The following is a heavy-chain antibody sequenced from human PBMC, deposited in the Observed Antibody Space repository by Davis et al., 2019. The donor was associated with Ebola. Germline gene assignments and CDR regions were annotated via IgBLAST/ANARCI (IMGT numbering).Heavy chain of an antibody. V-gene: IGHV4-61*01. CDR1: GGSVSSRSYY. J-gene: IGHJ5*02. CDR3: ARRTSGPAARYNWFDP. Sequence: PSETLSLTCTVSGGSVSSRSYYWSWIRQPPGKGLEWIGYIYYSGTTNYNPSLKSRVTISVDTSKNQFSLKLSSVTAADTAVYYCARRTSGPAARYNWFDPWGQGTPVTVSS. D-gene: IGHD2-2*01. CDR2: IYYSGTT.